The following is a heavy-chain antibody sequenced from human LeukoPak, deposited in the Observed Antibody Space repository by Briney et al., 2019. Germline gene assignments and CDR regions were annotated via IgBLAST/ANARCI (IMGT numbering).Heavy chain of an antibody. J-gene: IGHJ4*02. CDR1: GFTFGIYG. D-gene: IGHD3-22*01. V-gene: IGHV3-48*04. Sequence: GGSLRLSCAASGFTFGIYGMTWVRQSPGKGPEWVSYISHDSDTKYYVDSVRGRFSMSRDNAKRSLYLQMDSLRVEDTAVYYCARATRQGYDYWGQGTLVTVSS. CDR2: ISHDSDTK. CDR3: ARATRQGYDY.